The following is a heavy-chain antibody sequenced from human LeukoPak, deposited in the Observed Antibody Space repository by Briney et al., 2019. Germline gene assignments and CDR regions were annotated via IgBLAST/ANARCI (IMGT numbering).Heavy chain of an antibody. CDR2: IYYSGST. Sequence: PSETLSLTCTVSGGSISGYYWSWIRQPPGKGLEWIGYIYYSGSTNYNPSLKSRVTISVDTSKNQFSLKLSSVTAADTAVYYCARARTDYGDYYYYMDVWGKGTTVTVSS. CDR1: GGSISGYY. J-gene: IGHJ6*03. V-gene: IGHV4-59*12. D-gene: IGHD4-17*01. CDR3: ARARTDYGDYYYYMDV.